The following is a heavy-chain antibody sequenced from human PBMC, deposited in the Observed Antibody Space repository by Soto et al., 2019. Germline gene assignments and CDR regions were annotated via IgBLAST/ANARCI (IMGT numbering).Heavy chain of an antibody. Sequence: GGALRLSCAASGFTFSDYYMSWIRQAPGKGLEWVSYISSSGSTIYYADSVKGRFTISRDNAKNSLYLQMNSLRAEDTAVYYCAKLMQSTTYYDFWSGYRASAFDIWGQGTMVTVSS. CDR2: ISSSGSTI. D-gene: IGHD3-3*01. CDR1: GFTFSDYY. CDR3: AKLMQSTTYYDFWSGYRASAFDI. V-gene: IGHV3-11*01. J-gene: IGHJ3*02.